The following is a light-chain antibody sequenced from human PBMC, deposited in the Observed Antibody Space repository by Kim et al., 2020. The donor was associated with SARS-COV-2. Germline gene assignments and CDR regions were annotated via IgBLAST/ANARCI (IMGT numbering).Light chain of an antibody. V-gene: IGKV3-15*01. Sequence: SVSPGERATLSCRASQSVRSSLAWYQQKPGQAPRLLIYGASTRGTGIPARFSGSGSGTEFTLTISSLQSEDFAVYYCQQYSNWWAFGQGTKVDIK. CDR2: GAS. J-gene: IGKJ1*01. CDR1: QSVRSS. CDR3: QQYSNWWA.